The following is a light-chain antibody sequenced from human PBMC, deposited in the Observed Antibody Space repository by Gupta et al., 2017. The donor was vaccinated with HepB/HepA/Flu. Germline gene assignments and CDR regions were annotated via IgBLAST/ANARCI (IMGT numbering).Light chain of an antibody. J-gene: IGLJ1*01. CDR2: DVS. V-gene: IGLV2-14*03. CDR3: TSYTTSSTGV. CDR1: SSDIGAYNY. Sequence: QSALTQPASVSGSPGQSITISCTGTSSDIGAYNYFSWYQQHPGKAPTLMIFDVSNRPSGVSNRFSGSKSGITASLTISGLQAEDEADYYCTSYTTSSTGVFGSGTKVTVL.